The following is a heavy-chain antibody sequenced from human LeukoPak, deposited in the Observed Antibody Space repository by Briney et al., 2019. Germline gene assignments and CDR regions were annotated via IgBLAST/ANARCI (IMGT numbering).Heavy chain of an antibody. CDR1: GGSISSYY. CDR2: IYTCGST. CDR3: ARTDMVRGVQYYFDY. J-gene: IGHJ4*02. V-gene: IGHV4-4*09. D-gene: IGHD3-10*01. Sequence: SETLSLTCTVSGGSISSYYWSWIRQPPGKGLEWIGYIYTCGSTNYNPSLKSRVTISVDTSKNQFSLKLSSVTAADTAVYYCARTDMVRGVQYYFDYWGQGTLVTVSS.